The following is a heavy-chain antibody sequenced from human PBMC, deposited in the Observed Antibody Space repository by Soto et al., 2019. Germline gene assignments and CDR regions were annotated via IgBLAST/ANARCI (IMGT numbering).Heavy chain of an antibody. D-gene: IGHD6-19*01. J-gene: IGHJ4*02. CDR3: ARARAVAGTTFDY. CDR2: IYNSGTT. CDR1: GASINGGGYY. V-gene: IGHV4-31*03. Sequence: PSETLSLTCTVSGASINGGGYYGSGIRQHPGKGLEWIGYIYNSGTTYYKPALKSRVSISVDTSQNQVSLNLRYATAADAAVYYCARARAVAGTTFDYWGQGTQVTVSS.